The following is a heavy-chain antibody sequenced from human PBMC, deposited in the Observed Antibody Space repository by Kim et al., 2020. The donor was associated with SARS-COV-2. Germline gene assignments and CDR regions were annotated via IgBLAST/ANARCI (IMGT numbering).Heavy chain of an antibody. CDR1: GGSISSYY. J-gene: IGHJ6*01. D-gene: IGHD3-10*01. Sequence: SETLSLTCTVSGGSISSYYWSWIRQPPGKGLEWIGYIYYSGSTNYNPSLKSRVTISVDTSKNQFSLKLSSVTAADTAVDYCSRIDGSGSYYPKDYYYGM. CDR3: SRIDGSGSYYPKDYYYGM. CDR2: IYYSGST. V-gene: IGHV4-59*01.